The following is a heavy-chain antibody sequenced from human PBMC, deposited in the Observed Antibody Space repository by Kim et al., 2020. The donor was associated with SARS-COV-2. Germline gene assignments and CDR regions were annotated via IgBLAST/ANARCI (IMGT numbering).Heavy chain of an antibody. CDR2: INPNSGGT. J-gene: IGHJ6*02. Sequence: ASVKVSCKASGYTFTGYYMHWVRQAPGQGLEWMGWINPNSGGTNYAQKFQGRVTMTRDTSISTAYMELSRLRSDDTAVYYCARERDYFSGGSCSFLPIYGMDVWGQGTTVTVSS. D-gene: IGHD2-15*01. V-gene: IGHV1-2*02. CDR3: ARERDYFSGGSCSFLPIYGMDV. CDR1: GYTFTGYY.